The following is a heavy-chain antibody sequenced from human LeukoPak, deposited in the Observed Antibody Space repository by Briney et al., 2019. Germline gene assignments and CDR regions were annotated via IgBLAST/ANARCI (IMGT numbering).Heavy chain of an antibody. D-gene: IGHD4-17*01. V-gene: IGHV4-4*07. CDR1: GGSISSYY. CDR2: IYSTGSA. J-gene: IGHJ4*02. CDR3: AAMTTVTMYSYFFDS. Sequence: SETLSLTCTVSGGSISSYYWSWIRQPAGKGLEWIGRIYSTGSANYNPSLKSRVTMSVDTSENQFSLKLSSVTAADTAIYYCAAMTTVTMYSYFFDSWGQGTLLTVSS.